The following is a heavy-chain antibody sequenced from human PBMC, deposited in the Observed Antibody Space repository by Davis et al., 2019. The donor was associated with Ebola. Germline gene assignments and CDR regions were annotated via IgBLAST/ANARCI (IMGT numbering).Heavy chain of an antibody. CDR2: IRDNSAGT. CDR1: GFTFSFDS. D-gene: IGHD1-1*01. CDR3: ATKGESSGNWSPLSFDP. Sequence: PGGSLRLSCTASGFTFSFDSMSWVRQAPGKGLEWVSTIRDNSAGTYYADSVTGRFTISRDNSKNTLYLQMNNLRVDDTAVYYCATKGESSGNWSPLSFDPWGQGTLITVSS. J-gene: IGHJ5*02. V-gene: IGHV3-23*01.